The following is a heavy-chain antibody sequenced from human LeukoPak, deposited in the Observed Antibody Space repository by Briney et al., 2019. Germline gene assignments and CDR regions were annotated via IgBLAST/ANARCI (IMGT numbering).Heavy chain of an antibody. Sequence: SETLSLTCTVSGGSISSYYWSWIRQPPGKGLEWIGYIYYSGSTNYNPSLKSRVTISVDTSKNQFSLKLSFVTAADTAVYYCARESEWLLPYFDYWGQGTLVTVSS. CDR1: GGSISSYY. J-gene: IGHJ4*02. D-gene: IGHD3-22*01. CDR3: ARESEWLLPYFDY. CDR2: IYYSGST. V-gene: IGHV4-59*01.